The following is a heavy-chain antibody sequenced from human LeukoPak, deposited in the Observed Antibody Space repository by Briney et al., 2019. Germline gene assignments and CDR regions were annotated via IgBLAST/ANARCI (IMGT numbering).Heavy chain of an antibody. Sequence: GGSLRLSCAASGFTFSSYAMLWVRRAPGKGLEWVALISHDGGDRFYADSVKGRFTISRDNSKNTVSLQLNTLRTDDTAIYYCAGAAAAFDYWGQGTLVTVSS. J-gene: IGHJ4*02. V-gene: IGHV3-30*04. CDR3: AGAAAAFDY. CDR1: GFTFSSYA. D-gene: IGHD6-13*01. CDR2: ISHDGGDR.